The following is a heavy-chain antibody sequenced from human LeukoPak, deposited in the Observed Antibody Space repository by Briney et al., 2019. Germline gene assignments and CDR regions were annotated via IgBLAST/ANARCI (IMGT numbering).Heavy chain of an antibody. CDR3: ARTSSSGLVGGYYFDY. V-gene: IGHV4-39*07. CDR2: VYCGST. Sequence: SEALSLTCTVSGGSISTTNYYWGWIRQSPGKGLEWFGCVYCGSTYYNPSLKSRVTISVDTSKNQFSLKLSSVTAADTAVYYCARTSSSGLVGGYYFDYWGQGTLVTVSS. D-gene: IGHD6-19*01. J-gene: IGHJ4*02. CDR1: GGSISTTNYY.